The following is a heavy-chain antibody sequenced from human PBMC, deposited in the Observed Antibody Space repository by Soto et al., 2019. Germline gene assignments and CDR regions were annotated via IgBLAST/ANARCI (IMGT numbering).Heavy chain of an antibody. D-gene: IGHD3-10*01. Sequence: EVQLLESGGGLVQPGGSLRLSCEASGFTFTNYGMSWLRQAPGKGLEWLATVSIGSDNLHYADSVKGRFTISRDNSRNTLYLRMNLLSTEDTAVYYRANDCCGEAVFDYWGRGTLVTVSS. CDR3: ANDCCGEAVFDY. V-gene: IGHV3-23*01. CDR2: VSIGSDNL. J-gene: IGHJ4*02. CDR1: GFTFTNYG.